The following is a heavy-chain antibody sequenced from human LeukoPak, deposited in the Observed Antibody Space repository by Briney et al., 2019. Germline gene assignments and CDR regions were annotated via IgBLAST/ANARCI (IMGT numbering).Heavy chain of an antibody. CDR3: ARLQSYSSSWYGWFWFDP. J-gene: IGHJ5*02. CDR2: IYTSGST. V-gene: IGHV4-61*02. CDR1: GGSISSGSYY. D-gene: IGHD6-13*01. Sequence: PSQTLSLTCTVSGGSISSGSYYWSWIRQPAGKGLEWIGRIYTSGSTDYNPSLKSRVTISVDTSKNQFSLKLSSVTAADTAVYYCARLQSYSSSWYGWFWFDPWGQGTLVTVSS.